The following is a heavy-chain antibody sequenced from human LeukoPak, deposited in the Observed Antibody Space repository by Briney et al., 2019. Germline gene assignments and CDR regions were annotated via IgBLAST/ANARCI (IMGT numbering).Heavy chain of an antibody. CDR1: GGFISTFY. D-gene: IGHD6-19*01. CDR3: ARGRRSGWFFDY. Sequence: SETLSLTCTVPGGFISTFYWSWIRQPPGKGLEWIGYIYYNGNTNYNPSLKSRVTISVDTCKSQFSLKLSSVTAADTAVYYCARGRRSGWFFDYWGQGTLVTVYS. J-gene: IGHJ4*02. CDR2: IYYNGNT. V-gene: IGHV4-59*12.